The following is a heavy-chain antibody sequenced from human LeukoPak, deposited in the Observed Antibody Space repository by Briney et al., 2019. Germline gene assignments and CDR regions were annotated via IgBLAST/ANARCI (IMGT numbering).Heavy chain of an antibody. CDR2: ISSSSSYI. V-gene: IGHV3-21*04. CDR3: ARATAAAGGYYYYYMDV. Sequence: GGSLRLSCAASGFTFSSYSMNWVRQAPGKGLEWVSSISSSSSYIYYADSVKGRFTISRDNAKNSLYLQMNSLRSEDTAVYYCARATAAAGGYYYYYMDVWGKGTTVTVSS. J-gene: IGHJ6*03. D-gene: IGHD6-13*01. CDR1: GFTFSSYS.